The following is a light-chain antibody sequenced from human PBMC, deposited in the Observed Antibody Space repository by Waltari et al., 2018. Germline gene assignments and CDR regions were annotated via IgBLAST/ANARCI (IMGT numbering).Light chain of an antibody. CDR3: QQFDASVLT. CDR2: AAS. V-gene: IGKV3-20*01. J-gene: IGKJ4*01. CDR1: QTVAGDN. Sequence: EIVLTQYPDTPSLSPGQTATLSCSASQTVAGDNLAWYQHQRGQAPRLLIYAASSRAAGVPDRFRGRASGTDFTLTISRLEPEDFAVYYCQQFDASVLTFGGGTKVEMK.